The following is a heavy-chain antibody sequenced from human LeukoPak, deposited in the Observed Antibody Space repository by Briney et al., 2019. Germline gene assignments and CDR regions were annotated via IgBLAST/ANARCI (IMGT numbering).Heavy chain of an antibody. CDR3: ARDWRLRSRGEGYYYYMDV. D-gene: IGHD5-12*01. CDR2: ISAYNGDT. CDR1: GYTFMNYG. J-gene: IGHJ6*03. Sequence: ASVKVSCKTSGYTFMNYGITWVRQAPGQGLEWMGWISAYNGDTKYAQNLQGRVTMTTDTSTGTAYMELSSLRSEDTAVYYCARDWRLRSRGEGYYYYMDVWGKGTTVTVSS. V-gene: IGHV1-18*01.